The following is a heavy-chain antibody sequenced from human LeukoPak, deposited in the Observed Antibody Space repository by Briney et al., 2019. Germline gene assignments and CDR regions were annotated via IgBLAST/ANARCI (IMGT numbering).Heavy chain of an antibody. CDR2: IYYSGST. CDR3: ARRIVGVIDAFDY. J-gene: IGHJ4*02. D-gene: IGHD1-26*01. V-gene: IGHV4-34*01. CDR1: GGSFSGYY. Sequence: KPSETLSLTCAVYGGSFSGYYWSWIRQPPGKGLEWIATIYYSGSTYYSPSLKSRVTISVDTSKNQFSLKVTSMTAADTAVYYCARRIVGVIDAFDYWGQGALVTVSS.